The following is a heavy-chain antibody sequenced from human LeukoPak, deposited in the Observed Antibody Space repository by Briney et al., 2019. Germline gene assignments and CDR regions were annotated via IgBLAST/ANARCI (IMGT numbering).Heavy chain of an antibody. Sequence: GGSLRLSCAASGFTFSSYCLIWVSQAPGKGLVWVSRINSDGSSTSYADSVKGRFTISRDNAKNTLYLQMHSLRDEDRAVYYFVRVGRPLYIDYWGQGTLVSVSS. CDR3: VRVGRPLYIDY. V-gene: IGHV3-74*01. CDR2: INSDGSST. D-gene: IGHD1-26*01. CDR1: GFTFSSYC. J-gene: IGHJ4*02.